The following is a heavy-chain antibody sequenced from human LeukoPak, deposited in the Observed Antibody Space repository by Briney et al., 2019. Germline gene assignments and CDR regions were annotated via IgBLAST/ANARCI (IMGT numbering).Heavy chain of an antibody. CDR3: ARDAPAWSRDY. V-gene: IGHV1-69*06. CDR1: GGTFSSYA. D-gene: IGHD2-8*02. Sequence: SVKVSCKASGGTFSSYAISWVRQATGQGLEWMGGIIPIFGTANYAQQFQGRVTITADKSTSTAYMELSSLRSEDTAVFYCARDAPAWSRDYWGQGPLVTVSS. J-gene: IGHJ4*02. CDR2: IIPIFGTA.